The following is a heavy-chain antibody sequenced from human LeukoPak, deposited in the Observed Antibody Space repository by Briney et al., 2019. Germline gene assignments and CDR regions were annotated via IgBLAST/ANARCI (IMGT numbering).Heavy chain of an antibody. V-gene: IGHV3-11*01. Sequence: GGSLRLSCAASGFAFSDYYMSWIRQAPGKGLEWLSYISDSSNNMYYADSVKGRFTISRDNAKNSLYLQMNSLRAEDTALYYCARGAGRLGDYWGQGTLVTVSS. D-gene: IGHD6-19*01. CDR1: GFAFSDYY. CDR2: ISDSSNNM. CDR3: ARGAGRLGDY. J-gene: IGHJ4*02.